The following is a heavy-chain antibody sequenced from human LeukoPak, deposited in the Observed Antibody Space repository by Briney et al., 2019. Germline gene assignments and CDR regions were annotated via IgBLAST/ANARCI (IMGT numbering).Heavy chain of an antibody. V-gene: IGHV4-34*01. CDR2: INHSGST. D-gene: IGHD5-18*01. Sequence: SETLSLTCAVYGGSFSGYYWGWIRQPPGKGLEWIGEINHSGSTNYNPSLKSRVTISVDTSKNQFSLKLSSVTAADTAVYYCARGRGGYSYGYRYYYYYYMDVWGKGTTVTVSS. CDR3: ARGRGGYSYGYRYYYYYYMDV. CDR1: GGSFSGYY. J-gene: IGHJ6*03.